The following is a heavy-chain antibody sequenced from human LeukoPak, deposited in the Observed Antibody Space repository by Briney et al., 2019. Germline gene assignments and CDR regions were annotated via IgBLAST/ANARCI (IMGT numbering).Heavy chain of an antibody. CDR1: GFTFSSYA. J-gene: IGHJ4*02. D-gene: IGHD3-22*01. CDR2: ISGSGGST. CDR3: AKDVFYYDSSGYYPFDY. V-gene: IGHV3-23*01. Sequence: GGSLRLSCAASGFTFSSYAMSWVRQAPGKGLEWVSAISGSGGSTYYADSVKGRFTISRDNSKNTLYLQMNSLRAEDTAVYYCAKDVFYYDSSGYYPFDYWGQGTLVTASS.